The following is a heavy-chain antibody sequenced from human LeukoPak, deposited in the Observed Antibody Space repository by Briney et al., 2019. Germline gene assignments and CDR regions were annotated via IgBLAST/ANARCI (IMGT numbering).Heavy chain of an antibody. V-gene: IGHV1-2*06. D-gene: IGHD3-10*01. CDR3: AIAPSLGELLAFDY. Sequence: ASVKVSCKASGYTFTGYYMHWVRQAPGQGLEWMGRINPNSGGTNYAQKFQGRVTMTRDTSISTAYMELSRLRSDDTAVYYCAIAPSLGELLAFDYWGQGTLVTVSS. CDR2: INPNSGGT. J-gene: IGHJ4*02. CDR1: GYTFTGYY.